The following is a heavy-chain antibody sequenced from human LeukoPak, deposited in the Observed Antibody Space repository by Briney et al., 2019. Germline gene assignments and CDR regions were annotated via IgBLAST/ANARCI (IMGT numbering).Heavy chain of an antibody. CDR3: ARDLSGYSYGFDAFDI. D-gene: IGHD5-18*01. J-gene: IGHJ3*02. CDR2: IKQDGSEK. V-gene: IGHV3-7*01. CDR1: GFTFSSYW. Sequence: PGGSLRLSCAASGFTFSSYWMSWVRQAPGKGLEWVANIKQDGSEKYYVDSVKGRFTISRDNAKNSLYLQMNSLRAEDTAVYYCARDLSGYSYGFDAFDIWGQGTMVTVSS.